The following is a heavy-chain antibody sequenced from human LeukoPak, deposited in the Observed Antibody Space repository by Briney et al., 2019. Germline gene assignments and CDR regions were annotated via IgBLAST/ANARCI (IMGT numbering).Heavy chain of an antibody. CDR3: ARNYYDSSSYRVDY. J-gene: IGHJ4*02. CDR2: IYYSGST. Sequence: PSETLSLTCTVSGDSISSYYWCWIRQPPGKGLEWIGYIYYSGSTNYNPSLKSRVTISVDTSKNQFSLKLSSVTAADTAVYYCARNYYDSSSYRVDYWGQGTLVTVSS. D-gene: IGHD3-22*01. V-gene: IGHV4-59*01. CDR1: GDSISSYY.